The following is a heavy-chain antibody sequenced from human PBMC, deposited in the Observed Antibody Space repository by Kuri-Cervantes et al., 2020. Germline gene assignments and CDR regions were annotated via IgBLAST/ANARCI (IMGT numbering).Heavy chain of an antibody. J-gene: IGHJ4*02. CDR2: IYSGGST. CDR1: GFTVSSNY. D-gene: IGHD6-19*01. CDR3: ARELYSSGWYPFDY. Sequence: GESLKISCASSGFTVSSNYMSWVRQAPGKGLEWVSVIYSGGSTYYADSVKGRFTISRDNSKNTLYLQMNSLRAEDTAVYYCARELYSSGWYPFDYWGQGTLVTVSS. V-gene: IGHV3-53*01.